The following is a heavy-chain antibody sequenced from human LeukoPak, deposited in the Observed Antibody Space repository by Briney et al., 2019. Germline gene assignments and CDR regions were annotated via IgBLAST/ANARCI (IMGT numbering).Heavy chain of an antibody. Sequence: SETLSLTCTVSGGSISSSSSYWGWIRQPPGKGLEWIGSIYYSGSTYYNPSLKSRVTISVDTSKNQFSLKLSSVTAADTAVYYCARHLPYSNHFDYWGQGTLVTVSS. J-gene: IGHJ4*02. D-gene: IGHD4-11*01. V-gene: IGHV4-39*01. CDR2: IYYSGST. CDR3: ARHLPYSNHFDY. CDR1: GGSISSSSSY.